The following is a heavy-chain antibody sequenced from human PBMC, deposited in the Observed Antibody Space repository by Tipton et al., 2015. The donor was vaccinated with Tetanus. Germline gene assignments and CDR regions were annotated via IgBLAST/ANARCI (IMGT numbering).Heavy chain of an antibody. D-gene: IGHD1/OR15-1a*01. V-gene: IGHV3-74*01. CDR2: INTDGRRT. J-gene: IGHJ6*02. Sequence: SLRLSCVASGFTSSSHYMHWVRRVPGKGLVWVSRINTDGRRTHYADSVKGRFTISRDTVKNTIFLQMENAKPEDTSIYYCARRSLTNYGLDVWGQGTTVTVSS. CDR1: GFTSSSHY. CDR3: ARRSLTNYGLDV.